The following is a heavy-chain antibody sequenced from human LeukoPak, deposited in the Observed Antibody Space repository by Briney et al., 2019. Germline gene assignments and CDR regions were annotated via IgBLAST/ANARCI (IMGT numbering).Heavy chain of an antibody. V-gene: IGHV1-69*05. Sequence: VASVKVSCKASGGTFNSYTITWVRQAPGQGPEWMGGISPISGTTNYAQKFQGRVTITTDESTSTAYMELSSLRSEDTAAYYCATPPTGTTTTGEYYFDYWGQGTLVTVSS. D-gene: IGHD1-1*01. J-gene: IGHJ4*02. CDR1: GGTFNSYT. CDR2: ISPISGTT. CDR3: ATPPTGTTTTGEYYFDY.